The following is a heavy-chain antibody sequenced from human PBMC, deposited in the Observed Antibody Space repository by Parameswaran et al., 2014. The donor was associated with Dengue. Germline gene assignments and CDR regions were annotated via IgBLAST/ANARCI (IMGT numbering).Heavy chain of an antibody. J-gene: IGHJ3*02. Sequence: WIRQPPGKGLEYVSAISSNGGSTYYADSVKGRFTISRDNSKNTLYLQMSSLRAEDTAVYYCVKDRPYTSWGAFDIWGQGTMVTVSS. CDR2: ISSNGGST. CDR3: VKDRPYTSWGAFDI. D-gene: IGHD7-27*01. V-gene: IGHV3-64D*06.